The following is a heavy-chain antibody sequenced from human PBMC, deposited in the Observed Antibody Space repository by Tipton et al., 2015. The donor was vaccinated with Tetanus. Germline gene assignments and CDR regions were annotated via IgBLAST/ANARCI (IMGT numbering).Heavy chain of an antibody. CDR1: GYTFTDYY. J-gene: IGHJ6*02. D-gene: IGHD3-22*01. Sequence: QMQLVQSGAEMKKPGASVKVSCKASGYTFTDYYIYWVRQAPGQGLEWMGWIDPNSGGAVYAQKFQGRVTMTRDTSISTGYMELRSLRSDDTAVYYCARDRGDYIYYGMDVWGPGTTVTVS. V-gene: IGHV1-2*02. CDR2: IDPNSGGA. CDR3: ARDRGDYIYYGMDV.